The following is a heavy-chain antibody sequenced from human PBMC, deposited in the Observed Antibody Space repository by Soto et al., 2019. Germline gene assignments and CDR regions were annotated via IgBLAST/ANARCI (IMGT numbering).Heavy chain of an antibody. J-gene: IGHJ4*02. Sequence: GGSLRLSCTASGFTFRNYAMSWVRQPPGKGLEWVSAINDGGENTFYADYVKGRFTISRDNSKNTLYQQMNILRGDDTALYYCAKQIGYCSGGNCYFDYWGQGTLVTVSS. CDR1: GFTFRNYA. CDR3: AKQIGYCSGGNCYFDY. V-gene: IGHV3-23*01. CDR2: INDGGENT. D-gene: IGHD2-15*01.